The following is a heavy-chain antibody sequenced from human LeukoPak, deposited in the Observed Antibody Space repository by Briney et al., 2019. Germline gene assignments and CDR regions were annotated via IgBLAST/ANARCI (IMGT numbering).Heavy chain of an antibody. CDR1: GFTFSSYA. D-gene: IGHD3-10*01. J-gene: IGHJ1*01. Sequence: GGSLRLSCAASGFTFSSYAMHWVRQAPGKGLEWVAVIWYGGSNKYYADSVKGRFTISRDNSKNTLYLQMNSLRAEDTAVYYCAKDGGTMVRGFFQHWGQGTLVTVSS. CDR3: AKDGGTMVRGFFQH. CDR2: IWYGGSNK. V-gene: IGHV3-30*02.